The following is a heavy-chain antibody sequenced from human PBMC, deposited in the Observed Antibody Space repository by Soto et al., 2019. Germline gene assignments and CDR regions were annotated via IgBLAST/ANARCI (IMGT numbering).Heavy chain of an antibody. CDR2: INADGTST. D-gene: IGHD2-2*01. CDR3: VKVLARGVGVPRFYFDS. V-gene: IGHV3-74*01. CDR1: GFTFSNSW. J-gene: IGHJ4*02. Sequence: DVQLVESGGGLVQPGGSLRLSCAASGFTFSNSWMHWVRQVSGKGLEWVSRINADGTSTSYADSVKGRFTISRDNAKNTLYLHVNSLRAEDTAVYYCVKVLARGVGVPRFYFDSWGQGALGTVSS.